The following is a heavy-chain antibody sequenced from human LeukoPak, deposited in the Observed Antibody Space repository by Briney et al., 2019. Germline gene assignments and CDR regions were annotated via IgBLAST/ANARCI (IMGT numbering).Heavy chain of an antibody. D-gene: IGHD3-10*01. J-gene: IGHJ6*03. CDR3: ARDYGGYYGSWNRGDYSNYMDF. CDR2: IKQTEGEE. Sequence: GGSLRLSCAASGFTFSDYWMSWVRQAPGKGLEWVANIKQTEGEEYYVDSVKGRFTISRDNAKNSLYLQMSSLRAEDTAVYYCARDYGGYYGSWNRGDYSNYMDFWGKGTTLIVSS. CDR1: GFTFSDYW. V-gene: IGHV3-7*01.